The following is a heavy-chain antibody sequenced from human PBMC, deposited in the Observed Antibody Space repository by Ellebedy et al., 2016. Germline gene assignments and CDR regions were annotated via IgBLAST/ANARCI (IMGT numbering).Heavy chain of an antibody. CDR1: GFTFSDSA. V-gene: IGHV3-73*01. Sequence: GGSLRLSCAASGFTFSDSAIHWVRQASGKGLEWIGRIRGKAGNYATLYAASLKGRFTISRDDSKNTAYLQMNSLKTEDTAVYYCTPGYCSNTGRPGLYYMDVWGKGTTVTVFS. CDR2: IRGKAGNYAT. D-gene: IGHD2-2*01. J-gene: IGHJ6*03. CDR3: TPGYCSNTGRPGLYYMDV.